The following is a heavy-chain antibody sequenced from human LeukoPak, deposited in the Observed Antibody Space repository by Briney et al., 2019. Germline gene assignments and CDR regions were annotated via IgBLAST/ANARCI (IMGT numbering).Heavy chain of an antibody. CDR1: GYTFTSYG. J-gene: IGHJ4*02. Sequence: ASVNVSCTASGYTFTSYGISGVRQAPGQGLEWMGWISAHNGNTNYAQNLQGRVTMTTDTSTSTAYMELRSLRSDDTAVYYCARGGNSYGSAFDYWGQGTLVTVSS. CDR3: ARGGNSYGSAFDY. CDR2: ISAHNGNT. V-gene: IGHV1-18*01. D-gene: IGHD5-18*01.